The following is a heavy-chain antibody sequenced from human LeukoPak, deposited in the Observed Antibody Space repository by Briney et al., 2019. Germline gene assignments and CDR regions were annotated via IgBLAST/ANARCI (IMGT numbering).Heavy chain of an antibody. CDR3: ARAPLKSSGWTNWFDP. CDR1: GGSISSSAYY. CDR2: IYYSGNT. J-gene: IGHJ5*02. D-gene: IGHD6-19*01. V-gene: IGHV4-39*07. Sequence: PSETLSLTCSVSGGSISSSAYYWGWIRQPPGQGLEWIGSIYYSGNTYYNPSLKSPVTISIDTSKNQFSLKLSSVTAADTAVYYCARAPLKSSGWTNWFDPWGQGTLVTVSS.